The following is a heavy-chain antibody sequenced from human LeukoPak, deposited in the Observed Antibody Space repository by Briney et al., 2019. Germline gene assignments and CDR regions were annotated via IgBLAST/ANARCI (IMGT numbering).Heavy chain of an antibody. J-gene: IGHJ4*02. Sequence: GGSLRLSCAASGFTFSSYPMHWVRQAPGKGLEWVAVISYDGSNRYYIDSVKGRFTISRDNSKNTLYLQMNSLRAEDTAVYYCARDLSGNSYFDYWGQGTLVTVSP. D-gene: IGHD4-23*01. CDR3: ARDLSGNSYFDY. CDR1: GFTFSSYP. CDR2: ISYDGSNR. V-gene: IGHV3-30-3*01.